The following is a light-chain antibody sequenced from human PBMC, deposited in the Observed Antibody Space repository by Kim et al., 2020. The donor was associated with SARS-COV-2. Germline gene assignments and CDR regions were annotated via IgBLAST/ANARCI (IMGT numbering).Light chain of an antibody. CDR2: GAS. CDR3: QQYGGSPRT. V-gene: IGKV3-20*01. Sequence: CPGERATRSCRASQSVSNNYLAWYQQKPGQAPRLLIYGASSRATGIPDRFSGSGSGTDFTLTISRLEPEDFAVFYCQQYGGSPRTFGQGTKVDIK. J-gene: IGKJ1*01. CDR1: QSVSNNY.